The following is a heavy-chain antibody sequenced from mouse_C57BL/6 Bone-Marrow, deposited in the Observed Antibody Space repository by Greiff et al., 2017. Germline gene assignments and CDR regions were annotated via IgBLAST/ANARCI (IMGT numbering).Heavy chain of an antibody. CDR1: GYTFTSYW. V-gene: IGHV1-52*01. CDR3: ARLEFDGSSGDWYFDV. Sequence: VQLQQPGAELVRPGSSVKLSCKASGYTFTSYWMHWVKQRPIQGLEWIGNIDPSDSETHYNQKFKDKATLTVDKSSSTAYMQLHSLTSEDSAVYFCARLEFDGSSGDWYFDVWGTGTTVTVSS. J-gene: IGHJ1*03. D-gene: IGHD1-1*01. CDR2: IDPSDSET.